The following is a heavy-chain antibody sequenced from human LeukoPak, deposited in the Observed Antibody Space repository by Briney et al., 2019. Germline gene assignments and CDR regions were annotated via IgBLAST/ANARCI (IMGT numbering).Heavy chain of an antibody. CDR1: GFTFSSYA. J-gene: IGHJ4*02. CDR3: AKDSTYYDFWSGYPQLREDY. V-gene: IGHV3-23*01. CDR2: ISGSGGST. D-gene: IGHD3-3*01. Sequence: GGSLRLSCAASGFTFSSYAMSWVRQAPGKGLEWVSAISGSGGSTYYADSVKGRFTISRDNSKNTLYLQMNSLRAEDTAVYYCAKDSTYYDFWSGYPQLREDYWGQGTLVTVSS.